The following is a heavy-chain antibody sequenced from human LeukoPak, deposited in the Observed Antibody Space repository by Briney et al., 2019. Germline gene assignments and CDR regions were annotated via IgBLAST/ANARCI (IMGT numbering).Heavy chain of an antibody. CDR2: IYYSGST. CDR1: RCSISSDGYY. J-gene: IGHJ3*02. D-gene: IGHD5-24*01. Sequence: SQTLSLTCTVSRCSISSDGYYWSWIRQHPGKGLVWIGYIYYSGSTYYNPSLKSRVTISVDTSKNQFSLKLSSVTAADTALYYCARAKMTTSAFDIWGQGTMVTVSS. V-gene: IGHV4-31*03. CDR3: ARAKMTTSAFDI.